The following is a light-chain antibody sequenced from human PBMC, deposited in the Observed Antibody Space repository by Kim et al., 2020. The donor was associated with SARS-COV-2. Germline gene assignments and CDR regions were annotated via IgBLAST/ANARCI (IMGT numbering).Light chain of an antibody. CDR3: QQYNSYSIT. CDR1: QSINNW. Sequence: DIQMTQSPSTLSASIGDRVTITCRASQSINNWLAWYQQKPGKAPKVLIHTASRLQRGAPSRFSGSGSGTEFTLTISSLQTDDFAIYYCQQYNSYSITFGQGTRLDIK. J-gene: IGKJ5*01. V-gene: IGKV1-5*03. CDR2: TAS.